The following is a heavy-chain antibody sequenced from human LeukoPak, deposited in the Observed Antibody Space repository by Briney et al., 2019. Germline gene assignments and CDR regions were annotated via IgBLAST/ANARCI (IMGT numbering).Heavy chain of an antibody. CDR1: GFTFTAYH. Sequence: GASVKVSCKASGFTFTAYHMHWVRQAPGQGLEWMGWINPNSGGTNYAQKFQGRVTMTRDTSISTAYMELSGLRSDDTAVYYCARNVPGPLRYFDWLSLNVGAFDIWGQGTMVTVSS. CDR3: ARNVPGPLRYFDWLSLNVGAFDI. CDR2: INPNSGGT. J-gene: IGHJ3*02. V-gene: IGHV1-2*02. D-gene: IGHD3-9*01.